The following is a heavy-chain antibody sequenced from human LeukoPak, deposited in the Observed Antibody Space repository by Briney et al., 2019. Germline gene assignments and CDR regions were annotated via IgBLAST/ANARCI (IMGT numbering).Heavy chain of an antibody. V-gene: IGHV4-4*07. CDR2: IYTSGST. Sequence: ASETLSLACTVSGDSISSYYGRWIRQPGGKGLEWIGRIYTSGSTHYNPSLKSRVTMSVDTSKNQFSLKLSSVTAADTAVYYCARDQGGGGVAYLYWGQGTLVTVSS. J-gene: IGHJ4*02. CDR3: ARDQGGGGVAYLY. D-gene: IGHD2-21*01. CDR1: GDSISSYY.